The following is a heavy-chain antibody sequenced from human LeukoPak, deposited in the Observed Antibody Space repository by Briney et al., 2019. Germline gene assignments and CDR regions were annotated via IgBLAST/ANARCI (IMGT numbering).Heavy chain of an antibody. CDR3: AREHSGYDVPGRDYYYMDV. D-gene: IGHD5-12*01. CDR2: ISSISSRYI. V-gene: IGHV3-21*03. J-gene: IGHJ6*03. Sequence: GRSLRLSCAASGFTFNNYNMNWVRQAPGKGLEWVSSISSISSRYIYYADSVKGRFTISRDNARNSLYLQMNSLRGEDTAVYYCAREHSGYDVPGRDYYYMDVWGKGTTVTVSS. CDR1: GFTFNNYN.